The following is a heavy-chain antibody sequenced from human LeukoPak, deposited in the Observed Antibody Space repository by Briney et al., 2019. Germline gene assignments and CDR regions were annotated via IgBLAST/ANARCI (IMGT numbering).Heavy chain of an antibody. V-gene: IGHV4-61*02. CDR3: ARGPGYCSSTSCIYYYFDY. J-gene: IGHJ4*02. CDR2: IYTSGST. Sequence: SETLSLTCTVSGGSISSGSYYWSWIRQPAGKGLEWIGRIYTSGSTNYNPSLKSRVTISVDTSKNQFSLKLSSVSAADTAVYYCARGPGYCSSTSCIYYYFDYWGQGTLVTVSS. CDR1: GGSISSGSYY. D-gene: IGHD2-2*01.